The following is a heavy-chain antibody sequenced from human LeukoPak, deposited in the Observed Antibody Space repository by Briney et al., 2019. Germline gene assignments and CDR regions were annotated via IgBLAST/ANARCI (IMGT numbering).Heavy chain of an antibody. CDR1: GGSISSYY. D-gene: IGHD6-19*01. CDR2: IYYSGSI. Sequence: SETLSLTCTVSGGSISSYYWSWIRQPPGKGLEWIGYIYYSGSINYNPSLKSRVTISVDTSKNQFSLKLSSVTAADTAVYYCARTGPYSSGWYEFDYYYGMDVWGQGTTVTVSS. J-gene: IGHJ6*02. V-gene: IGHV4-59*08. CDR3: ARTGPYSSGWYEFDYYYGMDV.